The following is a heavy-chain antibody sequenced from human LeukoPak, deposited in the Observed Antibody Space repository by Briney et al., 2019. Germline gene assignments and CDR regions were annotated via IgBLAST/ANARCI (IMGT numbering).Heavy chain of an antibody. CDR3: ARGGAIPPRWFDP. V-gene: IGHV1-69*13. D-gene: IGHD2-2*01. Sequence: SVKVSCKASGGTFSSYAISWVRQAPGQGLEWMGGIIPIFGTANYAQKFQGRVTITADESTSTAYMELSSLRSEDTAVYYCARGGAIPPRWFDPWGQGTLVTVSS. CDR2: IIPIFGTA. CDR1: GGTFSSYA. J-gene: IGHJ5*02.